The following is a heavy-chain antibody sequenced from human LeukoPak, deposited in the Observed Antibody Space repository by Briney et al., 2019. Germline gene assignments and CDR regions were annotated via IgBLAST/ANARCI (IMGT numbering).Heavy chain of an antibody. J-gene: IGHJ5*01. Sequence: GSLRLSCAASGFTFSSYGMHWVRQAPGKGLEWVAVIWYDGSNKYYADSVKGRFTISRDNSKNTLYLQMNSLRAEDTAVYYCARDPGQLWFDYWGQGTPVTVSS. CDR1: GFTFSSYG. CDR2: IWYDGSNK. V-gene: IGHV3-33*08. CDR3: ARDPGQLWFDY. D-gene: IGHD5-18*01.